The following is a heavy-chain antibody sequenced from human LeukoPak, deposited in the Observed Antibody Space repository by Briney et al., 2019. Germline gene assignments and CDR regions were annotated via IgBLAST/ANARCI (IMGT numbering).Heavy chain of an antibody. CDR1: GGSISNSDSY. CDR3: ARLESRTDYYFDY. Sequence: SETLSLTCTVSGGSISNSDSYWGWIRQPPGKGLEWIGSIYYSGITYYNPSLKSRVTISVDTSKNQFSLKLSSVTAADTAVYYCARLESRTDYYFDYWGQGTLVTVSS. D-gene: IGHD3-3*01. CDR2: IYYSGIT. V-gene: IGHV4-39*01. J-gene: IGHJ4*02.